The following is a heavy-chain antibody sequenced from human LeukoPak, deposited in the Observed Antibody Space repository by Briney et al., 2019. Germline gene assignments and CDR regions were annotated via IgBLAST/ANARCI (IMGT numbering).Heavy chain of an antibody. J-gene: IGHJ4*02. CDR3: AKDRPQYCSSVSCYVFDS. D-gene: IGHD2-2*01. Sequence: QPGGSLRLSCVGSEFTFSNYAMSWVRQAPGRGLEWVSSISGSGGGTYYADSVKGRFTISRDNSKNALYLQMNSLRAEDTALYYCAKDRPQYCSSVSCYVFDSWGQGTLVTVSS. V-gene: IGHV3-23*01. CDR2: ISGSGGGT. CDR1: EFTFSNYA.